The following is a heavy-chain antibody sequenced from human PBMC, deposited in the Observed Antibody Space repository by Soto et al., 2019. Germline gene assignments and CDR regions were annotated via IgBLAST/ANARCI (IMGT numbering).Heavy chain of an antibody. J-gene: IGHJ4*02. CDR3: ARCSSSWYYFDY. CDR1: GGSISSYY. CDR2: IYYSGST. D-gene: IGHD6-13*01. Sequence: SETPSLTCTVPGGSISSYYLSWIRQPPGKGLEWIGYIYYSGSTNYNPSLKSRVTISVDTSKNQFSLKLSSVTAADTAVYYCARCSSSWYYFDYWGQGTLVTVSS. V-gene: IGHV4-59*01.